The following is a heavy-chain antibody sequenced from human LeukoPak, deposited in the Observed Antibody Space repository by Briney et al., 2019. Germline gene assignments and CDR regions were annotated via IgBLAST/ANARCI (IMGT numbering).Heavy chain of an antibody. CDR2: IYSGGST. J-gene: IGHJ4*02. V-gene: IGHV3-53*05. CDR3: ARGHSIAAAGPVLIDY. D-gene: IGHD6-13*01. CDR1: GFTVSSNY. Sequence: PGGSLRLSCAASGFTVSSNYMSWVRQAPGKGLEWVSVIYSGGSTYYADSVKGRFTISRDNSKNTLYLQMNSLRAEDTAVYYCARGHSIAAAGPVLIDYWGQGTLVTVSS.